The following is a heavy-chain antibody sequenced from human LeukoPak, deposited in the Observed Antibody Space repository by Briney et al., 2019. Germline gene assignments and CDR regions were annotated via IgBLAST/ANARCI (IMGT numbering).Heavy chain of an antibody. V-gene: IGHV4-4*02. Sequence: SGTLSLTCGVSGGSISNTNWWTWARQPPGKGLEWTGEVNLQGSTNYNPSLKSRVAISVDKSENHISLKLTSVTAADTAVYYCARGSLWFGEFTFDYWGQGTLVTVSS. D-gene: IGHD3-10*01. CDR3: ARGSLWFGEFTFDY. CDR1: GGSISNTNW. J-gene: IGHJ4*02. CDR2: VNLQGST.